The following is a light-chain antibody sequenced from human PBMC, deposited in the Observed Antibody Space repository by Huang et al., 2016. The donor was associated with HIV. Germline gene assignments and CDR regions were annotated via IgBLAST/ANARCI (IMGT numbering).Light chain of an antibody. CDR1: QSVSRN. J-gene: IGKJ3*01. Sequence: EIVMTQSPATLSVSPGERATLSCRASQSVSRNLAWVQQKPGQAPRLLIYDASTSTPGIPARCSGSGSGTDFTLTISSLQSEDFVVYYCQQYSDWPRTFGPGTKVDIK. V-gene: IGKV3-15*01. CDR2: DAS. CDR3: QQYSDWPRT.